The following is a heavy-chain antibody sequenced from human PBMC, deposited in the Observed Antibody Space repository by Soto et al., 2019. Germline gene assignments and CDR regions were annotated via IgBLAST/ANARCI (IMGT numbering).Heavy chain of an antibody. J-gene: IGHJ5*02. V-gene: IGHV1-69-2*01. D-gene: IGHD3-16*01. CDR1: GSSFSDYY. CDR2: VDPGDGET. Sequence: EVQLVQSGAEVKRPGTTVKISCKVSGSSFSDYYIHWVQQAPGKGLQWMGLVDPGDGETKYAENFEGRLTITAHTSANSLYKEPSNLTSEATAMSYCATVRQPITVVLIPSAVGTWFDPGAREPSSPSPQ. CDR3: ATVRQPITVVLIPSAVGTWFDP.